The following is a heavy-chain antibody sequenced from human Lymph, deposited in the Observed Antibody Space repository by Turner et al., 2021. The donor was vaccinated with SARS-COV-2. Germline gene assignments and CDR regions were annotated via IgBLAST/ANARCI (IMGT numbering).Heavy chain of an antibody. CDR1: GFTFSSYA. CDR3: AKDRFTLSSGWEDY. V-gene: IGHV3-23*01. J-gene: IGHJ4*02. CDR2: ISGSGGST. Sequence: EVQLLESGGGLVQPGGSLRLSCAVSGFTFSSYAMSWVRQAPGKGLEWVSAISGSGGSTYYADSVKGRFTISRDNSKNTLYLQMNSLRAEDTAIYYCAKDRFTLSSGWEDYWGQGALVTVSS. D-gene: IGHD6-19*01.